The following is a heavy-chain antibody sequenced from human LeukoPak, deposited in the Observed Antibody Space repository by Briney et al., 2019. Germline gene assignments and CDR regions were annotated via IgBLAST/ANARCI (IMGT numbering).Heavy chain of an antibody. D-gene: IGHD3-10*01. J-gene: IGHJ5*02. CDR2: INHSGST. CDR1: GGSISTSNYY. V-gene: IGHV4-39*07. Sequence: SETLSLTCTVSGGSISTSNYYWSWIRQPPGKGLEWIGEINHSGSTNYNPSLKSRVTISVDTSKNQFSLKLSSVTAADTAVYYCARINYYGSGDWFDPWGQGTLVTVSS. CDR3: ARINYYGSGDWFDP.